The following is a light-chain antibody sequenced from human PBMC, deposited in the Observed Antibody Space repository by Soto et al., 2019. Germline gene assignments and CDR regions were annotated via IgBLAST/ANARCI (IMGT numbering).Light chain of an antibody. CDR1: QSVNNY. CDR3: QQYGSSLTWT. Sequence: EIVWTQSPATLSLSPGERATLSCRASQSVNNYLAWYQQKPCQAPRLIIYDTSDRASGIPARFSGSGSGTDFTLTISSLEPEDFAVYYCQQYGSSLTWTFGQGTKLDIK. CDR2: DTS. V-gene: IGKV3-11*01. J-gene: IGKJ1*01.